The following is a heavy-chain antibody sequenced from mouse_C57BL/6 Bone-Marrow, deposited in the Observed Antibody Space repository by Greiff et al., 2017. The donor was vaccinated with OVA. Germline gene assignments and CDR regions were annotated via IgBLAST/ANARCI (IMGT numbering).Heavy chain of an antibody. CDR2: ISGGGGNT. CDR3: ARHDYDGGRRSWFAY. Sequence: DVQLVESGGGLVKPGGSLKLSCAASGFTFSSYTMSWVRQTPEKRLEWVATISGGGGNTYYPDSVKGRFTISRDNAKNTLYLQMSSLRSEDTALYYCARHDYDGGRRSWFAYWGQGTLVTVSA. CDR1: GFTFSSYT. D-gene: IGHD1-1*01. V-gene: IGHV5-9*01. J-gene: IGHJ3*01.